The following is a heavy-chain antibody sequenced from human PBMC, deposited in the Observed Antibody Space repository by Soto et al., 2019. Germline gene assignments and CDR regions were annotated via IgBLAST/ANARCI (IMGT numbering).Heavy chain of an antibody. D-gene: IGHD3-3*01. CDR3: ARDTYYDFWSGYYSPRDSYYYYGMDV. CDR2: IYYSWST. CDR1: GGSNSSGGYS. Sequence: SLCRSCTFSGGSNSSGGYSGSWVRQHPGKGLEWSGYIYYSWSTYYNPSLKSRVTISVDRSKNQFSLKLSSVTAADTAVYYCARDTYYDFWSGYYSPRDSYYYYGMDVWGKGTTVTVS. V-gene: IGHV4-31*03. J-gene: IGHJ6*04.